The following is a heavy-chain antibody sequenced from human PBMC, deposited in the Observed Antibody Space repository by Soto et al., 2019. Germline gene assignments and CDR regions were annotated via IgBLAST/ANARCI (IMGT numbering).Heavy chain of an antibody. J-gene: IGHJ5*01. CDR3: ATRAYDTNGYYRFDP. D-gene: IGHD3-22*01. CDR1: GGSFSGHS. V-gene: IGHV4-34*01. Sequence: QVQLQQWGAGLLKPSETLSLTCDDSGGSFSGHSWTWSRQSPGKGLEWIGDINHSGRVNYSPSLKSRVTISLDTSKNQFDLTLSAVTAAYTAMYYCATRAYDTNGYYRFDPGGQGTLVTVSS. CDR2: INHSGRV.